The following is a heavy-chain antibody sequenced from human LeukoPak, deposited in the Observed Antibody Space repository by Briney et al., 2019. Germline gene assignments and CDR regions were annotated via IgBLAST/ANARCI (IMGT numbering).Heavy chain of an antibody. CDR2: INPASGNT. J-gene: IGHJ4*02. CDR1: GYTFTSSD. CDR3: ARDVSRGWFRFY. V-gene: IGHV1-8*02. Sequence: ASVKVSCKASGYTFTSSDINGVRQAPGQGFEWMGWINPASGNTGYAQKFQGRVTLTRNTSITTAYMELTGLDSDDTAVYYCARDVSRGWFRFYWGQGTLVTVSS. D-gene: IGHD6-19*01.